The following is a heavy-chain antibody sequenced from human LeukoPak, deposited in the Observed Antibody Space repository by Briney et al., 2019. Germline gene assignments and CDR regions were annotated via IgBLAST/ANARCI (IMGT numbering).Heavy chain of an antibody. CDR1: GFTFRSYA. V-gene: IGHV3-23*01. Sequence: GGSLRLSCAASGFTFRSYAMSWVRQGPGKGLEWVSVISGSGGSTYYRDSVKGRFTISRDNSKNTLYLQMNSLRDENTAVYYCAKDGTTTITFDYWGQGTLVTVSS. CDR2: ISGSGGST. CDR3: AKDGTTTITFDY. D-gene: IGHD1-1*01. J-gene: IGHJ4*02.